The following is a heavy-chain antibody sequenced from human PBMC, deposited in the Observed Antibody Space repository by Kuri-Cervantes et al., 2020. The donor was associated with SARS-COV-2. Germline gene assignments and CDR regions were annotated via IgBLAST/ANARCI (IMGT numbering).Heavy chain of an antibody. CDR2: ISWNSGSI. J-gene: IGHJ4*02. V-gene: IGHV3-9*01. Sequence: GGSLRLSCAASGFTFDDYAMHWVRQAPGKGLEWVSGISWNSGSIGYADSVKGRFTISRDNAKNSLYLQMNSLRAEDTAVYYCARATGGVLRYFDWSPYFDYWGQGTLVTVSS. CDR1: GFTFDDYA. D-gene: IGHD3-9*01. CDR3: ARATGGVLRYFDWSPYFDY.